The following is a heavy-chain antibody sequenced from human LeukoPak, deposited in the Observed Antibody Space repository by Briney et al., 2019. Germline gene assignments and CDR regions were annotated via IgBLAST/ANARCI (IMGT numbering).Heavy chain of an antibody. D-gene: IGHD3-22*01. J-gene: IGHJ4*02. CDR2: IIPIFGTA. CDR1: GGTFSSYA. V-gene: IGHV1-69*05. Sequence: SVKVSCKASGGTFSSYAISWVRQAPGQGLEWMGRIIPIFGTANYAQKFQGRVTITTDESTSTAYMELSSLRSEDTAVYYCARGTPNYYDSSGYPATIDYWGQGTLVTVSS. CDR3: ARGTPNYYDSSGYPATIDY.